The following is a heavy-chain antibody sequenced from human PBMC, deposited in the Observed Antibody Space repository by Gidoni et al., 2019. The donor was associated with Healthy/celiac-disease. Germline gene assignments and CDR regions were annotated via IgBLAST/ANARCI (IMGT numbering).Heavy chain of an antibody. CDR3: ATSAFGVVPLNY. Sequence: QVQLVQSGAEVKKHGASVKVSCKVSGDTLTELSMHWVRQAPGKGLEWMGGFDPEDGETIYAQKFQGRVTMTEDTSTDTAYMELSSLRSEDTAVYYCATSAFGVVPLNYWGQGTLVTVSS. D-gene: IGHD3-3*01. CDR2: FDPEDGET. J-gene: IGHJ4*02. CDR1: GDTLTELS. V-gene: IGHV1-24*01.